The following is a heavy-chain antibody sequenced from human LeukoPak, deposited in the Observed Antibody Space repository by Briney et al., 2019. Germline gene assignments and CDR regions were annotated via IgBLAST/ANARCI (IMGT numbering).Heavy chain of an antibody. CDR2: IWYDGSNK. Sequence: GRSLRLSCAASGFTFSSYGMHWVRQAPGKGLEWVAVIWYDGSNKYYADSVKGRFTISRDNSKNTLYLQMNSLRAEDTAVYYCARDRDSSWDYYYYYGMDVWGQGTTVTVSS. V-gene: IGHV3-33*01. CDR1: GFTFSSYG. CDR3: ARDRDSSWDYYYYYGMDV. J-gene: IGHJ6*02. D-gene: IGHD6-13*01.